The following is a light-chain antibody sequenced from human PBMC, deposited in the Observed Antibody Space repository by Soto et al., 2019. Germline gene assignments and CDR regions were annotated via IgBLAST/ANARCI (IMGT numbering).Light chain of an antibody. CDR2: DDS. CDR3: HVWDSRSEHFV. V-gene: IGLV3-21*02. CDR1: NIGSKN. J-gene: IGLJ1*01. Sequence: SYELTQPPSVSVAPGRTARITCGGNNIGSKNVHWYQQKPGQAPVRVVFDDSDRPSGISERFSGSNSGNTATLTISRVEAGDEADYFCHVWDSRSEHFVFGAGTKLTVL.